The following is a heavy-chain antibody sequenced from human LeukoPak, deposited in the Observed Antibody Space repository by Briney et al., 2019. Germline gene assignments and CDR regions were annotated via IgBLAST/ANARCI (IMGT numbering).Heavy chain of an antibody. D-gene: IGHD3-3*01. CDR1: GFTFSSYA. J-gene: IGHJ4*02. CDR3: AKDVRITIFGVVIRYFDY. CDR2: ISGSGGST. V-gene: IGHV3-23*01. Sequence: GGSLRLSCAASGFTFSSYAMIWVRQAPGKGLEWVSAISGSGGSTYYADSVKGRFTISRDNSKNTLYLQMNSLRAEDTAVYYCAKDVRITIFGVVIRYFDYWGQGTLVTVSS.